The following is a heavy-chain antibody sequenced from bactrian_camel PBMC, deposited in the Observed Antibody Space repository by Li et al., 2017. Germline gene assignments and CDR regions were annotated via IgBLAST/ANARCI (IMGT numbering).Heavy chain of an antibody. D-gene: IGHD7*01. V-gene: IGHV3S55*01. CDR2: IYGGITT. CDR1: GFSYVNYC. J-gene: IGHJ4*01. Sequence: HVQLVESGGGPVQAGGSLRLSCVASGFSYVNYCMAWFRQAPGKEREGVAAIYGGITTYYDDSVKGRFTISQDNAKPMLYLQMNTLKPEDTAMYYCAADLVTGGNWRSIDHWSYWGQGTQVTVS. CDR3: AADLVTGGNWRSIDHWSY.